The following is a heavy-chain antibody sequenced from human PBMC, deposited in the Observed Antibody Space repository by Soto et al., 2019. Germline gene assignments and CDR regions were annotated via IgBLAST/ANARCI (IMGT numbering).Heavy chain of an antibody. CDR3: ASSHLRLAEEAAGTWAFVI. J-gene: IGHJ3*02. D-gene: IGHD6-13*01. CDR1: GYTFNRYY. V-gene: IGHV1-2*02. CDR2: ISPHTGGT. Sequence: GASVKVSCKASGYTFNRYYMHWVRQAPGPGLEWMGWISPHTGGTTYAQTFQGRVTMTRDTSVSTAFMELSRLGSDDTAVYYCASSHLRLAEEAAGTWAFVIRGRGTMVTVPS.